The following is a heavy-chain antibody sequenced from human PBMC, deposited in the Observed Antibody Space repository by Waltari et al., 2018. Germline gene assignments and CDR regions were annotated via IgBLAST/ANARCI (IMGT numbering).Heavy chain of an antibody. CDR2: LTGSGGTT. D-gene: IGHD3-10*01. V-gene: IGHV3-23*01. CDR1: GFTFNKNA. CDR3: ARDRFLLWFGLLDV. Sequence: EVQILASGGGLVPPGGSLRLSCAASGFTFNKNAMAWVRQAPGDGVGWGSALTGSGGTTHYADSVKGRFTISRHNSENTIFLQMDSLRVEDTAIYYCARDRFLLWFGLLDVWGQGTTVTVSS. J-gene: IGHJ6*02.